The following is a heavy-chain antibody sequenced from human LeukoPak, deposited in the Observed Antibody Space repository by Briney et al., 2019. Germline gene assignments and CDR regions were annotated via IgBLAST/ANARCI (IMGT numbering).Heavy chain of an antibody. CDR3: ARATIADSSTYYIDY. D-gene: IGHD3-22*01. J-gene: IGHJ4*02. CDR2: INPNSGGT. V-gene: IGHV1-2*02. CDR1: GYTFSDYY. Sequence: GASVKVSCKASGYTFSDYYMHWVRQAPGQGLEWMGWINPNSGGTNYAQKFQGRVTMTRDMSISTAYMEVSRLTFDDTAVYYCARATIADSSTYYIDYWGLGTLVTVSS.